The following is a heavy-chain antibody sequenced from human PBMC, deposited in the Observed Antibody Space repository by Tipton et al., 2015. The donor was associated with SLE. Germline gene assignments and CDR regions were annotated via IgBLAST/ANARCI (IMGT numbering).Heavy chain of an antibody. J-gene: IGHJ3*02. CDR3: ARDSSAGYYVYAFDI. CDR2: VSAYSGNT. Sequence: QLVQSGAEVKKPGVSVKVSCKASGYTFASYGISWLRQAPGQGLEWLGWVSAYSGNTNYAQKLQDRVTMTTDTSTSTAYMELRSLISDDTAVYYCARDSSAGYYVYAFDIWGQGTMVTVSS. D-gene: IGHD3-10*02. CDR1: GYTFASYG. V-gene: IGHV1-18*01.